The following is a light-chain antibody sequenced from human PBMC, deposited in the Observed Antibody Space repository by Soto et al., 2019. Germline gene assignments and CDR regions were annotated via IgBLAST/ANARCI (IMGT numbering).Light chain of an antibody. CDR3: SSYTSSSTLV. Sequence: QSVLTQPASVSGSPGQSITISCTGTSSDVGGYNYVSWYQQHPGKAPKLMVYDVSHRPSGVSNRFSGSKSGNTASLTISGLQAEDEGDYYCSSYTSSSTLVFGGGIKVTVL. CDR1: SSDVGGYNY. CDR2: DVS. V-gene: IGLV2-14*01. J-gene: IGLJ2*01.